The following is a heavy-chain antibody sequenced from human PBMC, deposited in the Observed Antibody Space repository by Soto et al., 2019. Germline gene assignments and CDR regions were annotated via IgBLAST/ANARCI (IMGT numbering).Heavy chain of an antibody. CDR1: GFTFSSYG. D-gene: IGHD1-7*01. CDR2: ISYDGSNK. J-gene: IGHJ6*02. Sequence: GGSLRLSCAASGFTFSSYGMHWVRQAPGKGLEWVAVISYDGSNKYYADSVKGRFTISRDNSKNTLYLQMNSLRAEDTAVYYCAKDRGRVSGTTGDYYYGMDVWGQGTTVTVSS. V-gene: IGHV3-30*18. CDR3: AKDRGRVSGTTGDYYYGMDV.